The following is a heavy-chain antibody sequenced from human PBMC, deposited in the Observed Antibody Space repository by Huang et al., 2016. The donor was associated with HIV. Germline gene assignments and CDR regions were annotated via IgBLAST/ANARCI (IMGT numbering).Heavy chain of an antibody. CDR3: AKESRWYSDLDN. CDR1: GFTFNNFG. J-gene: IGHJ4*02. D-gene: IGHD2-15*01. Sequence: QVQLVESGGGVVQPGRSLRLSCVASGFTFNNFGMHWVRQAPGKGLEWVAGISYDGSSGGDAESVKGRFTISRDNPMDTLYLQMNSLRPDDTAVYYCAKESRWYSDLDNWGQGTLVTVSS. V-gene: IGHV3-30*18. CDR2: ISYDGSSG.